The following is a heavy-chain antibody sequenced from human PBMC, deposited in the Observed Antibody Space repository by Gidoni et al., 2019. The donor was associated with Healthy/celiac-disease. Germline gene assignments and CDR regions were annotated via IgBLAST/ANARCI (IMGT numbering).Heavy chain of an antibody. CDR3: AKDEEGFGESYYYYYGMDV. J-gene: IGHJ6*02. V-gene: IGHV3-23*01. CDR2: ISGSGGST. D-gene: IGHD3-10*01. CDR1: GFSFSSYA. Sequence: EVQLLESGGGLVQPGGSLRLSCAASGFSFSSYAMSWVRQAPGKGLEWVSAISGSGGSTYYADSVKGRFTISRDNSKNTLYLQMNSLRAEDTAVYYCAKDEEGFGESYYYYYGMDVWGQGTTVTVSS.